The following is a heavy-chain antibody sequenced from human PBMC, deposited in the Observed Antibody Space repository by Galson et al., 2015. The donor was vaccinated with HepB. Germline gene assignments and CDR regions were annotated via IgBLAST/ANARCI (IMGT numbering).Heavy chain of an antibody. CDR3: ARDLSYGYYDY. Sequence: SVKVSCKASGYTFTSYAFSWVRQAPRQGLEWMGWISAYNGNTNYAQKPQGRVTMTTDTSTSTAYMELRTLRSDDTAVYYCARDLSYGYYDYWGQGTLVTVSS. CDR2: ISAYNGNT. J-gene: IGHJ4*02. CDR1: GYTFTSYA. D-gene: IGHD5-18*01. V-gene: IGHV1-18*01.